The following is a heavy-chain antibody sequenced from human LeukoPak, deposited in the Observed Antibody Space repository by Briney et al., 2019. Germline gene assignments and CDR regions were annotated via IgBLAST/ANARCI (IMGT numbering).Heavy chain of an antibody. D-gene: IGHD1-14*01. CDR3: VRHEHNPQFDP. V-gene: IGHV4-39*01. Sequence: PGGSLRLSCAASGFTFSSYAMSWVRQAPGKGQEWIGSISYSVSAHYYPSLKSRVTISMDMSKNQFSLRLSSVTAADTAVYYCVRHEHNPQFDPWGQGTLVTVSS. CDR1: GFTFSSYA. J-gene: IGHJ5*02. CDR2: ISYSVSA.